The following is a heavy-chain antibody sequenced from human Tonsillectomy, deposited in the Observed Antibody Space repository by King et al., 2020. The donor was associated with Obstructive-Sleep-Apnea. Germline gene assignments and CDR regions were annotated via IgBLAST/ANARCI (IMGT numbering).Heavy chain of an antibody. J-gene: IGHJ4*02. V-gene: IGHV4-39*07. CDR3: ASDSSGYYRFDY. Sequence: GAGALTGTVSGGAISTSSYYWGWIRQPPGKGLEWLGSIYYRGSTYYNPSLKSRVTISVDTSKNQFSLKLSSVTAADTAVYYCASDSSGYYRFDYWGQGTLVTVSS. CDR2: IYYRGST. D-gene: IGHD3-22*01. CDR1: GGAISTSSYY.